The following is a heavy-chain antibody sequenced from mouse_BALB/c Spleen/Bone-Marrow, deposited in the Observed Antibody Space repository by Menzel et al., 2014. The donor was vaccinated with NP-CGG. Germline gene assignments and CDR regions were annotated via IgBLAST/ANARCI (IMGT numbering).Heavy chain of an antibody. CDR3: ARSGLYYGNYLYAMDF. J-gene: IGHJ4*01. Sequence: EVQLQQSGPELVKPGASVKISCKASGFSFTGYTMYWVKQSHGKNLEWVGLINPYNSGTSYNQKFKGRAALTVDKSSSTAYMELLSLTSEDSAVYYCARSGLYYGNYLYAMDFWGQGTSVTVSS. CDR1: GFSFTGYT. CDR2: INPYNSGT. D-gene: IGHD2-1*01. V-gene: IGHV1-18*01.